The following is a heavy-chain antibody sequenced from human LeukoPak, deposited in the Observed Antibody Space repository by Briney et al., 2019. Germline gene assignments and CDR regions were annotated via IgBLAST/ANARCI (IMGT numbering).Heavy chain of an antibody. Sequence: SVKLSCKASGGTFTSYAMSWVRQAPGQGLEWMGEIITLFGTGNYAQKFQGRVTITADESTSTAYMELSSLRSEDTAVYCCARRGRAEAVLGYYYGMDVWGKGTTVTVSS. V-gene: IGHV1-69*01. CDR1: GGTFTSYA. D-gene: IGHD6-13*01. J-gene: IGHJ6*04. CDR2: IITLFGTG. CDR3: ARRGRAEAVLGYYYGMDV.